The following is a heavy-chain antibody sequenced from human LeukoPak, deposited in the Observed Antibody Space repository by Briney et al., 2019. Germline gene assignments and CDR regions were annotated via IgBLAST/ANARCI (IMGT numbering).Heavy chain of an antibody. V-gene: IGHV3-23*01. Sequence: PGGSLRLSCAASGFSFSSYGMSWVRQAPGKGPEWVSFISGSGNIIHYADSVKGRFTISRDNSKNTLYLQLINLRAEDTAVYYCAKDRVSLIRGVSPFDHWGQGSLVIVSS. D-gene: IGHD3-10*01. CDR1: GFSFSSYG. J-gene: IGHJ4*02. CDR2: ISGSGNII. CDR3: AKDRVSLIRGVSPFDH.